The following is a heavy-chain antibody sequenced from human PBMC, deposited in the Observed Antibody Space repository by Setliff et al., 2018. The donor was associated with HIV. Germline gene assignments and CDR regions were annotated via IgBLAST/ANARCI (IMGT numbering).Heavy chain of an antibody. CDR3: ARVELQFLEWPRGDAFDI. CDR1: GFTFGDYA. Sequence: PGGSLRLSCTASGFTFGDYAMSWVRQAPGKGLEWVASIKQDGSEKYYVDSVKGRFTISRDNAKKSMYLQMNSLRAEDTAVYYCARVELQFLEWPRGDAFDIWGQGTMVTVSS. D-gene: IGHD3-3*01. V-gene: IGHV3-7*01. CDR2: IKQDGSEK. J-gene: IGHJ3*02.